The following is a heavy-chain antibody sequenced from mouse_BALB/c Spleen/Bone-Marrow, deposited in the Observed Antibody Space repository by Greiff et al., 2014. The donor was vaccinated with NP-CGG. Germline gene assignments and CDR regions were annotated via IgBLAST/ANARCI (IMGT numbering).Heavy chain of an antibody. V-gene: IGHV1-63*02. Sequence: VQLVESGAELVRPGTSVKMSCKASGYTFTNDWLGWVKQRPGHGLEWIGEILPGSSISNYNEKFKVKATFTADTSSNTAYMQLSSLTSEDSAVYYCTRGGYDGYWGQGTTLTVSS. CDR2: ILPGSSIS. CDR3: TRGGYDGY. CDR1: GYTFTNDW. D-gene: IGHD2-14*01. J-gene: IGHJ2*01.